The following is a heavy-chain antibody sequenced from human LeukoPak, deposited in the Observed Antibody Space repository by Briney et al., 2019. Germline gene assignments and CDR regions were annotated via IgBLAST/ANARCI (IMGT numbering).Heavy chain of an antibody. CDR2: XXPIFGIA. CDR1: GGTFSSYA. Sequence: GAXVKXSCKASGGTFSSYAISWVRQAPGQGLEWMGRXXPIFGIANYAQKFQGRVTITADKSTSTAYMELSSLRSEDTAVYYCARGGNCSSTSCQTYYYYGMDVWGQGTTVTVSS. V-gene: IGHV1-69*04. J-gene: IGHJ6*02. CDR3: ARGGNCSSTSCQTYYYYGMDV. D-gene: IGHD2-2*01.